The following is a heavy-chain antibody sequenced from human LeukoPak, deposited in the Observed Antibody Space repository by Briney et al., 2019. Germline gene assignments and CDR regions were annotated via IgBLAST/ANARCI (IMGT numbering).Heavy chain of an antibody. CDR3: AKGGGDFSRYYFDY. D-gene: IGHD4-17*01. CDR1: GFTFSSYA. V-gene: IGHV3-23*01. J-gene: IGHJ4*02. CDR2: ISGSGGST. Sequence: GGSLRLSCAASGFTFSSYALIWVRQAPGKGLEWVSAISGSGGSTYYADSVRGRFTISRDNSKNTLYLQMKSLRVEGTAVYYCAKGGGDFSRYYFDYWGQGTLVTVSS.